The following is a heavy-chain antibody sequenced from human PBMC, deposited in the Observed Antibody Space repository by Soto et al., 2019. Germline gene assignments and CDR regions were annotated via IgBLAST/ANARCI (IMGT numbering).Heavy chain of an antibody. V-gene: IGHV4-39*01. CDR1: GGSISISSYY. CDR2: IYYSGST. J-gene: IGHJ6*02. D-gene: IGHD2-2*01. Sequence: SETLALTCTFCGGSISISSYYCGLMNQPPGKGLEWIGSIYYSGSTYYNPSLKSRVTISVDTSKNQFSLKLSSVTAADTAVYYCASFGVPAVYYGMDVWGQGTTVTVSS. CDR3: ASFGVPAVYYGMDV.